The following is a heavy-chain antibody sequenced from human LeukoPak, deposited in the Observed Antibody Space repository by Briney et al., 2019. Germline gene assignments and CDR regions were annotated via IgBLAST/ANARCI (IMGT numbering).Heavy chain of an antibody. V-gene: IGHV3-21*01. CDR2: ISSSSSYI. D-gene: IGHD2-21*02. Sequence: PGGSLRLSCAASGFTFSSYSMYWVRQAPGKGLEWVSSISSSSSYIYYADSVKGRFTISRDNAKNSLYLQMNSLRAEDTAVYYCAREFRDIVVVTAILDDAFDIWGQGTMVTVSS. CDR3: AREFRDIVVVTAILDDAFDI. J-gene: IGHJ3*02. CDR1: GFTFSSYS.